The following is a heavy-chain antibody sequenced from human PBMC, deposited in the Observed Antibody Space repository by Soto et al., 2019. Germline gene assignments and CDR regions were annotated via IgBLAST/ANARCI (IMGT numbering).Heavy chain of an antibody. J-gene: IGHJ4*02. Sequence: GGSLRLSCAASGFTFSSYAMSWVRQAPGKGLEWVSAISGSGGSTYYADSVKGRFTISRDNSKNTLYLKMNRLRAEDTAVYYCAKDTTSHYYDSSGDFDYWGQGTLVTVSS. CDR1: GFTFSSYA. V-gene: IGHV3-23*01. D-gene: IGHD3-22*01. CDR3: AKDTTSHYYDSSGDFDY. CDR2: ISGSGGST.